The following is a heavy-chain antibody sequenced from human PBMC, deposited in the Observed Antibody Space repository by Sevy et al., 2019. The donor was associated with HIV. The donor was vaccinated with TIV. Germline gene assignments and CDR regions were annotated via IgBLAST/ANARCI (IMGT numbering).Heavy chain of an antibody. J-gene: IGHJ4*02. Sequence: SETLSLICTVSGASMRSSHYWAWIRQSPGKGLEWIGSIYNGGTTYYTPSLKTRLTVSIDTSKSQFYLSLRSVTAADTATYYCARLPQWLGPGFDSWGQGSLVTVSS. CDR2: IYNGGTT. V-gene: IGHV4-39*01. CDR1: GASMRSSHY. CDR3: ARLPQWLGPGFDS. D-gene: IGHD6-19*01.